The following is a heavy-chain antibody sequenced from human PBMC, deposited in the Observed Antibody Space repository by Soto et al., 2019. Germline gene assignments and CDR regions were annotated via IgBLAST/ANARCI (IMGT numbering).Heavy chain of an antibody. Sequence: SETLSLTCTVSGTSISYGGFSWSWIRQSPGKGLEWIGYISHLESTYFHPSFKSRLTMSIDRTRNQFSLKLSSVTAADMAVYYCARGGGYDSFDYWGQGVLVTVSS. J-gene: IGHJ4*01. V-gene: IGHV4-30-2*06. D-gene: IGHD5-12*01. CDR3: ARGGGYDSFDY. CDR1: GTSISYGGFS. CDR2: ISHLEST.